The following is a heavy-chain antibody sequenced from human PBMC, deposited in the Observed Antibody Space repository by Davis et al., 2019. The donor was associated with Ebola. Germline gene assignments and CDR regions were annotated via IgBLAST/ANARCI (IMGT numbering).Heavy chain of an antibody. CDR2: NSRSSTAI. J-gene: IGHJ2*01. CDR3: ARDAHGDGDEWYFDL. D-gene: IGHD4-17*01. V-gene: IGHV3-48*02. Sequence: GESLKISCAASGFTFSSYSMNWVRQAPGKGLEWVSYNSRSSTAIYYADSVKGRFTISRDNAKNSLYLQMSSLRDEDTAVYYCARDAHGDGDEWYFDLWGRGTLVTVSS. CDR1: GFTFSSYS.